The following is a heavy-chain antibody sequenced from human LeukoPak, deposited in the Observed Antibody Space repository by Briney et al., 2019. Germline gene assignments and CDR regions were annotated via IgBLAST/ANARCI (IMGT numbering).Heavy chain of an antibody. CDR1: GGSISSGSYY. Sequence: SETLSLTCTVSGGSISSGSYYWSWTRQPAGKGLEWIGRIYTSGSTNYNPSLKSRVTISVDTSKNQFSLKLSSVTAADTAVYYCARGGYGGYYYYMDVWGKGTTVTVSS. D-gene: IGHD4-23*01. CDR3: ARGGYGGYYYYMDV. CDR2: IYTSGST. V-gene: IGHV4-61*02. J-gene: IGHJ6*03.